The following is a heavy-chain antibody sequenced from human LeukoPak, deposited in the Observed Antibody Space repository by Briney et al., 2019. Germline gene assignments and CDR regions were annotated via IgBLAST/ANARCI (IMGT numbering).Heavy chain of an antibody. V-gene: IGHV3-30-3*01. J-gene: IGHJ4*02. CDR2: ISYDGSNK. Sequence: GGSLRLSCAASGFTFSNYDIHWVRQAPGKGLEWMAIISYDGSNKYYADSVRGRFTISRDNSKNTLYLQMNSLRAEDTAVYYCATDRGWRTSGYYLYYFEYWGQGTLVTYSS. D-gene: IGHD3-3*01. CDR3: ATDRGWRTSGYYLYYFEY. CDR1: GFTFSNYD.